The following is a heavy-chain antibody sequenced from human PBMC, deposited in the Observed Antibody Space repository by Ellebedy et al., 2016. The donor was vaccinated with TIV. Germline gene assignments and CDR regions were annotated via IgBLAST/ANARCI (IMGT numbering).Heavy chain of an antibody. J-gene: IGHJ4*02. CDR2: ISWNSGSI. CDR3: ARSYYYETELDY. D-gene: IGHD3-22*01. CDR1: GFTFDDYA. V-gene: IGHV3-9*01. Sequence: GGSLRLXXAASGFTFDDYAMHWVRQAPGKGLEWVSGISWNSGSIGYADSVKGRFTISRDNSKNTLYLQMNSLRAEDTAVYYCARSYYYETELDYWGQGTLVTVSS.